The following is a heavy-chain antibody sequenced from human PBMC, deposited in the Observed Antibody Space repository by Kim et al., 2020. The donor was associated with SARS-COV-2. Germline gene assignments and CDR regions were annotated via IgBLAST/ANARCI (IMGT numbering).Heavy chain of an antibody. CDR3: ARGAYGDVSFDY. J-gene: IGHJ4*02. D-gene: IGHD4-17*01. Sequence: ASVKVSCKASGYIFSTYGFSWVRQAPGQGLDWLGWIIALDGNTKYAQKVQGRVTMTTDTSTNTAYMELWSLRSDDPAMYYCARGAYGDVSFDYWGQGTLVTVSS. V-gene: IGHV1-18*04. CDR2: IIALDGNT. CDR1: GYIFSTYG.